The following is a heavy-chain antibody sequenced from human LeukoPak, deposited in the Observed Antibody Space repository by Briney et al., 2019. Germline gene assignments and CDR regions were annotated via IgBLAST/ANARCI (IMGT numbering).Heavy chain of an antibody. D-gene: IGHD3-3*01. CDR3: ARTYYDFWGGYYRDNNWFDP. Sequence: PSQTLSLTCTVSGGSISSGSYYWSWIRQPAGKGLEWIGRIYTSGSTNYNPSLKSRVTISVDTSKNQFSLKLSSVTAADTAVYYCARTYYDFWGGYYRDNNWFDPWGQGTLVTVSS. V-gene: IGHV4-61*02. CDR1: GGSISSGSYY. J-gene: IGHJ5*02. CDR2: IYTSGST.